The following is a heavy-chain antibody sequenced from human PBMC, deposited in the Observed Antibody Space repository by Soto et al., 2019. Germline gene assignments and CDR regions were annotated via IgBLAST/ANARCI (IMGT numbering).Heavy chain of an antibody. Sequence: QVQLVESGGGVVQPGRSLRLSCAASGFTFSSYGMHWVRQAPGKGLEWVAVISYDGSNKYYADSVKGRFTISRDNSKNTLYLQLNSLRAEDTAVYYCAKAENDYGAYITRYYYYYMDVWGKGTTVTVSS. CDR2: ISYDGSNK. CDR3: AKAENDYGAYITRYYYYYMDV. J-gene: IGHJ6*03. D-gene: IGHD4-17*01. CDR1: GFTFSSYG. V-gene: IGHV3-30*18.